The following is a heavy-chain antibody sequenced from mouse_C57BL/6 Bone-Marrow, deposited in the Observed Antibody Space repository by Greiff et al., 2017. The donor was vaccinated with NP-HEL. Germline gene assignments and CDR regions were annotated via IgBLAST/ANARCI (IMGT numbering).Heavy chain of an antibody. CDR3: AREAPIYYDPSMDY. Sequence: VQLQQSGAELAKPGASVKLSCKASGYTFTSYWMHWVKQRPGQGLEWIGYINPSSGYTKYNQKFKDKATLTADKSSSTDYMQLSSLTSEDSAVYYGAREAPIYYDPSMDYWGQGTSVTVSS. CDR1: GYTFTSYW. CDR2: INPSSGYT. D-gene: IGHD2-4*01. V-gene: IGHV1-7*01. J-gene: IGHJ4*01.